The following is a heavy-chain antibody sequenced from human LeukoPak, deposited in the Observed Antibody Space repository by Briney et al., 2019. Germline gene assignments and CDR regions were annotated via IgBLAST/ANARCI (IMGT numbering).Heavy chain of an antibody. CDR1: GYTFTSYG. CDR2: ISAYNGNT. J-gene: IGHJ4*02. Sequence: GASVKVSCKASGYTFTSYGISWVRQAPGQGLERMGWISAYNGNTNYAQKLQGRVTMTTDTSTSTAYMELRSLRSDDTAVYYCARGGGSPDGYCYDSSGYYFRFDYWGQGTLVTVSS. V-gene: IGHV1-18*01. D-gene: IGHD3-22*01. CDR3: ARGGGSPDGYCYDSSGYYFRFDY.